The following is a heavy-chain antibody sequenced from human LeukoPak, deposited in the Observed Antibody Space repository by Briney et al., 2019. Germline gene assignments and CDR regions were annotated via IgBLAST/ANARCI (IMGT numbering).Heavy chain of an antibody. CDR3: ARDLPPYYFDY. Sequence: ASVKVSCKASGGIFSSYAISWVRQAPGQGLEWMGRIIPILGIANYAQKFQGSVTITADKSTSTAYMDLSSLRSEDTAVYYCARDLPPYYFDYWGQGTLVTVSS. CDR1: GGIFSSYA. CDR2: IIPILGIA. J-gene: IGHJ4*02. V-gene: IGHV1-69*04.